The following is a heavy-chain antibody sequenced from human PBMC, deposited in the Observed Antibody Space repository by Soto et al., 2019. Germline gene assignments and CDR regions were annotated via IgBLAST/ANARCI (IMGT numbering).Heavy chain of an antibody. CDR1: GFPFSTYS. CDR2: ISGSGTII. D-gene: IGHD3-10*02. V-gene: IGHV3-48*02. CDR3: AREGANGRGLFAD. J-gene: IGHJ1*01. Sequence: GGSLRLSCVASGFPFSTYSMTWVRQAPGKGLEWISFISGSGTIIFYAGSLKGRFTVSRDNTKNAMYLQIHSLRDEDTAVYYCAREGANGRGLFADWGRGILVIVSS.